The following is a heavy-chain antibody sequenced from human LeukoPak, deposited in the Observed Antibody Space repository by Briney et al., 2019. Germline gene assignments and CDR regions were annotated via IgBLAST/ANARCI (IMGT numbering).Heavy chain of an antibody. Sequence: GASVKVSCKASDYPFTAYFLHWARQAPGQGLEWVGRINPNNGDTNYAQRFQGRVTVTRDTSIDTAYMELNRLTPDDTAVYFCARAKSGSFDSDGFHPWGQGTLVTVSS. CDR1: DYPFTAYF. V-gene: IGHV1-2*06. CDR2: INPNNGDT. J-gene: IGHJ5*02. CDR3: ARAKSGSFDSDGFHP. D-gene: IGHD3-10*01.